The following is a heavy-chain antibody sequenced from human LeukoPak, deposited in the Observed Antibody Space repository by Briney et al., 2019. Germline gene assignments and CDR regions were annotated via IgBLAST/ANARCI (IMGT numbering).Heavy chain of an antibody. CDR3: ASGYSSGWYDFDY. V-gene: IGHV1-2*02. D-gene: IGHD6-19*01. Sequence: ASVKVSCKASGYTFTGYYMHWVRQVPGQLVEWIVWINPNSGGTNYAQKFQGRVTMTRDTSISTAYMELSRLRSDDTAVYYCASGYSSGWYDFDYWGQGTLVTVSS. J-gene: IGHJ4*02. CDR2: INPNSGGT. CDR1: GYTFTGYY.